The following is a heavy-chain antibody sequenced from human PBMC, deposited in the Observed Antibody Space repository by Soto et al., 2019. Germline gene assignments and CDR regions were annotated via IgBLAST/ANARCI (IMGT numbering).Heavy chain of an antibody. CDR1: GFTFSIYA. CDR3: AKHIEGAGNWYFDL. J-gene: IGHJ2*01. Sequence: EVQLLESGGGLVQPGGSLGLSCAASGFTFSIYAMSWVRQAPGKGPEWVSVINGRGSPTFYADSVKGRFTISRDNSKNTLCLQMNSLRAEDTAIYYCAKHIEGAGNWYFDLWGRGTLVTVSS. D-gene: IGHD2-21*01. V-gene: IGHV3-23*01. CDR2: INGRGSPT.